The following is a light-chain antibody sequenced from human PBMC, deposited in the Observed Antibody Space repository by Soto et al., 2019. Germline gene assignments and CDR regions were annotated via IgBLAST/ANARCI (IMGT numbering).Light chain of an antibody. CDR3: QQYGSSPWT. J-gene: IGKJ1*01. Sequence: ETVLTQSPGTLSLSPGERATLSCRASQTIRSNYLAWYRQTPVQAPRLLIYGASKRATGIADRFSGSGSGTDFTLIISRLEPEDFALYYCQQYGSSPWTFGQGTKVEIK. V-gene: IGKV3-20*01. CDR2: GAS. CDR1: QTIRSNY.